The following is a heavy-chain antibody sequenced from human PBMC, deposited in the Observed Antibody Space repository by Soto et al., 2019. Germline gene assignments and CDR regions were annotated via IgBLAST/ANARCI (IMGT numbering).Heavy chain of an antibody. D-gene: IGHD5-18*01. CDR1: GGSISSSNW. Sequence: QVQLQESGPGLVKPSGTLSLTCAVSGGSISSSNWWSWVRQPPGKGLEWIGEIYHSGSTNYNPSLKRXXTXSVXKSKNQFSLKLSSVTAADTAVYYCAGVDTAMVLGYWGQGTLVTVSS. V-gene: IGHV4-4*02. CDR3: AGVDTAMVLGY. CDR2: IYHSGST. J-gene: IGHJ4*02.